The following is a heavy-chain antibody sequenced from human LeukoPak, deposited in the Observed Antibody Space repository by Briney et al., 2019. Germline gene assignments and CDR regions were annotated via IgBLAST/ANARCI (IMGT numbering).Heavy chain of an antibody. D-gene: IGHD3-16*02. CDR1: GVSFSGYY. CDR2: INHSGST. J-gene: IGHJ4*02. CDR3: ARVRDYVWGTYRQSLHYFDY. Sequence: PSETLSLTCAVYGVSFSGYYWNWIRQPPGKGLEWIGEINHSGSTNYNPSLKSRVTISADTSENQFSLKLSSVTAADTAVYYCARVRDYVWGTYRQSLHYFDYWGQGTLVTVSS. V-gene: IGHV4-34*01.